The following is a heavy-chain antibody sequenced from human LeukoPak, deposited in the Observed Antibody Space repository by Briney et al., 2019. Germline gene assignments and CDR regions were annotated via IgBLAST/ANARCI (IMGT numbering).Heavy chain of an antibody. CDR3: ARQRTAAAGHYYYYGMDV. CDR2: IYPGDSDT. V-gene: IGHV5-51*01. D-gene: IGHD6-13*01. J-gene: IGHJ6*02. Sequence: GESLKISCKGSGYNFTSYWIGWVRPMPGKGLEWMGIIYPGDSDTRYSPSFQGQVTISADKSISTAYLQWSSLKASDTAMYYCARQRTAAAGHYYYYGMDVWGQGTTVTVSS. CDR1: GYNFTSYW.